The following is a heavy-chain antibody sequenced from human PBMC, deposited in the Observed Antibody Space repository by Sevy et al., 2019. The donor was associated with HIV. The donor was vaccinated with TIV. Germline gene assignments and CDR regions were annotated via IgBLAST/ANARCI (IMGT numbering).Heavy chain of an antibody. J-gene: IGHJ3*02. CDR3: ARGSGGSGSYYIPNAFDI. V-gene: IGHV1-69*13. Sequence: ASVKVSCKASGGTFSSYAISWVRQAPGQGLEWMGGLIPILGTANYAQKFQGRVTITADESTSTAYMELSSLRSEDTAVYYCARGSGGSGSYYIPNAFDIWDQGTMVTVSS. CDR2: LIPILGTA. D-gene: IGHD3-10*01. CDR1: GGTFSSYA.